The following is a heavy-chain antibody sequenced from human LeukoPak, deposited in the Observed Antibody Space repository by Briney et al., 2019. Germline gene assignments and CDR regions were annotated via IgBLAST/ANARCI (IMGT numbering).Heavy chain of an antibody. J-gene: IGHJ4*02. CDR1: GFTFSSYA. CDR3: ARDPYSYGYCDY. Sequence: GRSLRLSCAASGFTFSSYAMHWVRQAPGKGLEWVAVISYDGSNKYYADSVKGRFTISRDNSKNTLYLQMNSLRAEDTAVYYCARDPYSYGYCDYWGQGTLVTVSS. CDR2: ISYDGSNK. D-gene: IGHD5-18*01. V-gene: IGHV3-30-3*01.